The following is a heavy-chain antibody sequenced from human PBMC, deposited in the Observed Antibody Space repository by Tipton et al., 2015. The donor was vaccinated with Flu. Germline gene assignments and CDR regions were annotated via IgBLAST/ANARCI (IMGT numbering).Heavy chain of an antibody. J-gene: IGHJ6*02. Sequence: QVQLVQSGTEVKMPGASVRVSCKAFGYTFVSYGISWVRQAPGQGLQRMGWISAYNGKTSYAQKFQGRVTMTTDTSTSTAYMDLSSLTSDDTGVYYCARDWVVSPIFTYYGMDVWGQGTTVTVSS. D-gene: IGHD3-9*01. CDR3: ARDWVVSPIFTYYGMDV. CDR2: ISAYNGKT. CDR1: GYTFVSYG. V-gene: IGHV1-18*01.